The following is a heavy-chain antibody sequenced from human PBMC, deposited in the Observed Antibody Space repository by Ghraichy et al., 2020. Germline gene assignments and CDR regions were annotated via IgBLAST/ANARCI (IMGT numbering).Heavy chain of an antibody. CDR2: VHTANGDT. CDR3: ARRHYFDRSGYYDY. Sequence: VKVSCKAFGYTFITYPIHWVRQAPGQRLEWMGWVHTANGDTEYSQNFQGRVTITRDTSASTAYLELSNLRSDDTAVYYCARRHYFDRSGYYDYWGQGTLVTVSS. CDR1: GYTFITYP. D-gene: IGHD3-22*01. V-gene: IGHV1-3*04. J-gene: IGHJ4*02.